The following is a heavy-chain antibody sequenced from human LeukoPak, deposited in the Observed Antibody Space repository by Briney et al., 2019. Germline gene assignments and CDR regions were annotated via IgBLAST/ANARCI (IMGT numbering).Heavy chain of an antibody. D-gene: IGHD5-24*01. CDR2: IYHSGSN. CDR1: GGSISSDGYS. V-gene: IGHV4-30-2*01. Sequence: TLSLTCAVSGGSISSDGYSWSWIPQPPGKGREWIMYIYHSGSNYYNPSLKSRITISVDGSKNQFASKLSSVTAADTAVYYRAGRDGYNRGHDYWGEGTMVTVSS. J-gene: IGHJ4*02. CDR3: AGRDGYNRGHDY.